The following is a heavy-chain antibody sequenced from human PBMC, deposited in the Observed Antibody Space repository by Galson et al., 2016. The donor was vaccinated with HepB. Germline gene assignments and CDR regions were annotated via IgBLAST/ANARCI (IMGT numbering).Heavy chain of an antibody. CDR2: IWYDGSNK. J-gene: IGHJ4*02. D-gene: IGHD4-17*01. Sequence: SLRLSCAASGFTFSSYAMHWVRQAPGKGLEWVAVIWYDGSNKYYADSVKGRFTISRENSKNTVYLQMHSLRAEDTAVYYGARYPPTVTTIPSDYWGQGTLATVSS. V-gene: IGHV3-33*01. CDR3: ARYPPTVTTIPSDY. CDR1: GFTFSSYA.